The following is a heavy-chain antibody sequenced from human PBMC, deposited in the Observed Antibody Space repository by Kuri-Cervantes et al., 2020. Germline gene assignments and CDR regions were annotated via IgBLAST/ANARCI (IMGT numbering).Heavy chain of an antibody. CDR2: IYTSGST. Sequence: SETLSLTCTVSGGSISSYYWSWIRQPAGKGLEWIGRIYTSGSTNYNPSLKSRVTMSVDTSKNQFSLKLSSVTAADTAVYYCTGTSVAGWFDPWGQGTLVTVSS. D-gene: IGHD6-19*01. V-gene: IGHV4-4*07. J-gene: IGHJ5*02. CDR3: TGTSVAGWFDP. CDR1: GGSISSYY.